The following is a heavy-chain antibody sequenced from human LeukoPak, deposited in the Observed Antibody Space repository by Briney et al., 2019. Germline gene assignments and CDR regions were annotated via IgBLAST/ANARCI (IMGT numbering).Heavy chain of an antibody. CDR1: GGSISSSSYY. Sequence: ETLSLTCTVSGGSISSSSYYWGWIRQPPGKGLVWVSRINSDGSITTYADFVKGRFTMSRDNAKDTLYLQMNSLRAEDTAVYYCVRAIIGSFDYWGQGTLVTVSS. V-gene: IGHV3-74*01. D-gene: IGHD3-10*01. CDR3: VRAIIGSFDY. CDR2: INSDGSIT. J-gene: IGHJ4*02.